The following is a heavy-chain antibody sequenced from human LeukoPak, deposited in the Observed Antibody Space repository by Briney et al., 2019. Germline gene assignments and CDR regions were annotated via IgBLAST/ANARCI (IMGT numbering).Heavy chain of an antibody. Sequence: AASVKVSCKASGYTFTSYGISWVRQAPGQGLEWMGWISAYNGNTNYAQKLQGRVTMTTDTSTSTAYMELRSLRSDDTAVYYCASDPVVATIHYYYYYGMDVWGQGTTVTVSS. J-gene: IGHJ6*02. D-gene: IGHD5-12*01. CDR2: ISAYNGNT. CDR1: GYTFTSYG. V-gene: IGHV1-18*01. CDR3: ASDPVVATIHYYYYYGMDV.